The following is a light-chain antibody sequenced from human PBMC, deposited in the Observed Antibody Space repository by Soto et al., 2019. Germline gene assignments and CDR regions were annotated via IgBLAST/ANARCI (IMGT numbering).Light chain of an antibody. Sequence: DIQMTQSPSSLSASVGDRVTITCRASQSISSYLRWYQQRPGKPPKLLIYAASSLQSGVPSGFSGSGSGTDFTLTIRSLQLEYFAKYYCEQRYSALLSFGGGTTLERK. CDR2: AAS. CDR1: QSISSY. V-gene: IGKV1-39*01. CDR3: EQRYSALLS. J-gene: IGKJ4*01.